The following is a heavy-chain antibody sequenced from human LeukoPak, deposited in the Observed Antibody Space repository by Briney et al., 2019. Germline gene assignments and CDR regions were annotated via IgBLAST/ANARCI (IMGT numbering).Heavy chain of an antibody. CDR2: IYHSGST. CDR3: ARQPDARPGYFQH. D-gene: IGHD1-14*01. J-gene: IGHJ1*01. V-gene: IGHV4-38-2*01. CDR1: GYSISSGYY. Sequence: SETLSLTCAVSGYSISSGYYWGWIRQPPGKGLEWIGSIYHSGSTYYNPSLKSRVTISVDTSENQFSLKLSSVTAADTAVYYCARQPDARPGYFQHWGQGTLVTVSS.